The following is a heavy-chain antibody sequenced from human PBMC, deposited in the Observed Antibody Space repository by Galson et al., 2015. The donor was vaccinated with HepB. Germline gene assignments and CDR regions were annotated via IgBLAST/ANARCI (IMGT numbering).Heavy chain of an antibody. CDR2: IIPTLGIA. V-gene: IGHV1-69*10. CDR3: ALKGLGAFDI. Sequence: SVKVSCKASGYTFTSYGISWVRQAPGQGLEWMGGIIPTLGIANYAQKFQGRVTITADKSTSTAYMELSSLRSEDTAVYYCALKGLGAFDIWGQGTMVTVSS. CDR1: GYTFTSYG. J-gene: IGHJ3*02.